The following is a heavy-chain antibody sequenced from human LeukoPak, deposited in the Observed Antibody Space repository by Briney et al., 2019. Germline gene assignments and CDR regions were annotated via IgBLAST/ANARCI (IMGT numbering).Heavy chain of an antibody. CDR1: GFTFRTYW. CDR3: ATTSGTYRFDP. V-gene: IGHV3-74*01. CDR2: INGDGTST. J-gene: IGHJ5*02. D-gene: IGHD1-26*01. Sequence: GGSLRLSCAASGFTFRTYWMHWVRQVPGKGLVWVSRINGDGTSTNYADSVKGRFTISRDNAKSMLYLQMNSLRAEDTAVYFCATTSGTYRFDPWGQGTLVTVSS.